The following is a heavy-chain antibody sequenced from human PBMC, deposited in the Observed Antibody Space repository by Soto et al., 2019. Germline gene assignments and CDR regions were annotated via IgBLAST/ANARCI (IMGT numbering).Heavy chain of an antibody. J-gene: IGHJ4*02. Sequence: GGSLRLSCAASGFTFSTYAMHWVRQAPGKGLAWVAIISYHGSNKYYADSVKGRFTISRDDPNNTLYLQMNSLRPEDTAVYYCARDLPQYCSAGSCYSDSWGKGTLVTVP. D-gene: IGHD2-15*01. CDR1: GFTFSTYA. V-gene: IGHV3-30-3*01. CDR2: ISYHGSNK. CDR3: ARDLPQYCSAGSCYSDS.